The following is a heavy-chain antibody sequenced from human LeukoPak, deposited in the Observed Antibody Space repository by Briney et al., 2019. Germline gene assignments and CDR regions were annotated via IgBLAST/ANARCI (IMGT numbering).Heavy chain of an antibody. J-gene: IGHJ4*02. D-gene: IGHD5-18*01. V-gene: IGHV4-30-2*01. CDR2: IYHSGST. CDR1: GGSIRSGSYS. CDR3: ARDLKGYSYGGYFDY. Sequence: SQTLSLTCAVSGGSIRSGSYSWNWIRQPPGKGLEWIGYIYHSGSTYYNPSLKSRVTISVDRSKNQFSLKLSSVTAADTAVYYCARDLKGYSYGGYFDYWGQGTLVTVSS.